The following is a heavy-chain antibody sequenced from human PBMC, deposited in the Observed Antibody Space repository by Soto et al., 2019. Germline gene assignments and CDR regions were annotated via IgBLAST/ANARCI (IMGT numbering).Heavy chain of an antibody. CDR3: AKTIVATINYYYYYMDV. J-gene: IGHJ6*03. V-gene: IGHV3-30*18. CDR2: ISYDGSNK. D-gene: IGHD5-12*01. Sequence: QVQLVESGGGVVQPGRSLRLSCAASGFTFSSYGMHWVRQAPGKGLEWVAVISYDGSNKYYADSVKGRFTISRDNSKNTLYLQMNSLRAEDTAVYYCAKTIVATINYYYYYMDVWGKGTTVTVSS. CDR1: GFTFSSYG.